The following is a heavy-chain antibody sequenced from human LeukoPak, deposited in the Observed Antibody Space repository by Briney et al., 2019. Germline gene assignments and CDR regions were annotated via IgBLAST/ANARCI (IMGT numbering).Heavy chain of an antibody. CDR2: ISGSGGST. Sequence: GGSLRLSPAASGFTFSSYAMSWVRQAPGKGLEWVSVISGSGGSTYYADSVKGRFTISRDNSKNTLYLQMNSLRAEDTAVYYCAKAPHSSSWYGVYFDYWGQGTLVTVSS. CDR3: AKAPHSSSWYGVYFDY. D-gene: IGHD6-13*01. V-gene: IGHV3-23*01. CDR1: GFTFSSYA. J-gene: IGHJ4*02.